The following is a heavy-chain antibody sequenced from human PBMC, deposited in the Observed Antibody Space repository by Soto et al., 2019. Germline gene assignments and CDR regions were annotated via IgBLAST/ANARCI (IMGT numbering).Heavy chain of an antibody. CDR2: INSDGSTT. CDR1: GFTFSSYW. Sequence: EVQLVESGGGLVQPGGSLRLSCAASGFTFSSYWMHWVRQAPGKAPMWVSRINSDGSTTNYADSVKGRFTISRDNAKNTLYLQLNSLRAEDTAVYYCALWWGVGGNYALFDYWGQGTLVTVSS. D-gene: IGHD4-4*01. CDR3: ALWWGVGGNYALFDY. J-gene: IGHJ4*02. V-gene: IGHV3-74*01.